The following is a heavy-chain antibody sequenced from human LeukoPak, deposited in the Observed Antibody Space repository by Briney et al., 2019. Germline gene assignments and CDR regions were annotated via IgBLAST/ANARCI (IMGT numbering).Heavy chain of an antibody. CDR3: AKSGYSSGWSEVPYDY. J-gene: IGHJ4*02. CDR1: GLTFSSYA. V-gene: IGHV3-23*01. CDR2: ISGSGGST. Sequence: GGSLRLSCAASGLTFSSYAMSWVCQAPGRGLEWVLAISGSGGSTYYADSVKGRFTISRDNSKNTLYLQMNSLRAEDTAVYYCAKSGYSSGWSEVPYDYWGQGTLVTGSS. D-gene: IGHD6-19*01.